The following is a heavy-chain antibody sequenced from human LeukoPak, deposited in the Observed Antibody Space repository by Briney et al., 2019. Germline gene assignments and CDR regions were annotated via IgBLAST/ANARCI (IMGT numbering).Heavy chain of an antibody. CDR2: IFAEGST. CDR3: ARGNSGH. CDR1: GFSVSSTY. D-gene: IGHD2/OR15-2a*01. Sequence: GGSLRLSCAASGFSVSSTYIYWVRQAPGKGLEWVSVIFAEGSTYYADSVKGRFTISRDDSKNTIYLQMNSLRAEDTALYYCARGNSGHWGQGTLVTVSS. J-gene: IGHJ4*02. V-gene: IGHV3-53*01.